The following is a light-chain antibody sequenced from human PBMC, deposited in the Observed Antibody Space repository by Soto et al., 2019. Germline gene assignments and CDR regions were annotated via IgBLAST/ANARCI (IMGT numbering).Light chain of an antibody. CDR1: QSVSSN. CDR3: QQYNYWPPLT. Sequence: VLTQSPATLSLSPGERATLSCRASQSVSSNLAWYQQKPGRAPRLLIYDASTRATGIPARFSGSGSGTEFTLTINSLQSEDFAVYYCQQYNYWPPLTFGGGTKVEFK. CDR2: DAS. V-gene: IGKV3-15*01. J-gene: IGKJ4*01.